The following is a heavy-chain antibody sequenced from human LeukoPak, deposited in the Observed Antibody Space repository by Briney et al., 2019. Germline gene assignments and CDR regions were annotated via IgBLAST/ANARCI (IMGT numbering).Heavy chain of an antibody. Sequence: PGGSLRLSCAASGFTFSSYSMNWVRQAPGKGLEWVSSISSSSSYIYYADSVKGRFTISRDNAKNSLYLQMNSLRAEDTAVYYCARDSMVRGVISYYYYMDVWGKGTTVTISS. CDR3: ARDSMVRGVISYYYYMDV. J-gene: IGHJ6*03. D-gene: IGHD3-10*01. V-gene: IGHV3-21*01. CDR2: ISSSSSYI. CDR1: GFTFSSYS.